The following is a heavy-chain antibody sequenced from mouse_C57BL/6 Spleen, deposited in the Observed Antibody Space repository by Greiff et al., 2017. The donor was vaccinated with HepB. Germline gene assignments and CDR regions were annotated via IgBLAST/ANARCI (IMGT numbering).Heavy chain of an antibody. CDR2: IRNKANGYTT. CDR3: ATYYSNYGRFAY. V-gene: IGHV7-3*01. J-gene: IGHJ3*01. Sequence: EVQGVESGGGLVQPGGSLSLSCAASGFTFTDYYMSWVRQPPGKALEWLGFIRNKANGYTTEYSASVKGRFTISRDNSQSILYLQMNALRAEDSATYYCATYYSNYGRFAYWGQGTLVTVSA. D-gene: IGHD2-5*01. CDR1: GFTFTDYY.